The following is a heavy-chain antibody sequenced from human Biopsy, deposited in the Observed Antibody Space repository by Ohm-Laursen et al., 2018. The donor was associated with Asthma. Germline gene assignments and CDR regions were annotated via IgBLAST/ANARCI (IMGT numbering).Heavy chain of an antibody. D-gene: IGHD4-17*01. CDR1: GDILSSFG. CDR2: VIPIYGTT. J-gene: IGHJ6*02. V-gene: IGHV1-69*13. Sequence: SVKVSCKAHGDILSSFGIKWVRKAPGQGLEWMGGVIPIYGTTHTAQKFQGRVTFTADGSTSSAYMELSSLTSEDSAVYYCAREVSTVDYGYYYFAMDVWGQGTTVTVSS. CDR3: AREVSTVDYGYYYFAMDV.